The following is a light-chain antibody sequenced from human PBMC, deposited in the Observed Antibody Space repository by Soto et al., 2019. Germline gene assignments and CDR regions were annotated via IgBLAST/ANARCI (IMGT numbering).Light chain of an antibody. CDR3: QQTYNTPRT. V-gene: IGKV1-39*01. CDR2: TAS. Sequence: DIQMTQSPSSLSAYVGDRVIVTCRASQSISTYLNWYQQRPGQAPKLLIYTASGLQGGVPSRFSGSGSGTDFTLTIASLQPADSATYYCQQTYNTPRTFGQGTKVEIK. J-gene: IGKJ1*01. CDR1: QSISTY.